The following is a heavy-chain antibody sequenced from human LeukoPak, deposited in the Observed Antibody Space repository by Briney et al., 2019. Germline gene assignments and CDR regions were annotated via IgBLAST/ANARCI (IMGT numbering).Heavy chain of an antibody. V-gene: IGHV3-53*01. D-gene: IGHD2-2*02. CDR3: ARALAAIALRDYHYVDV. Sequence: GGSLRLSCAASGFSVSSNSMSWVRQAPGKGLQCVSIIYSRDVTSYADSVKDRFTISRDSDKNTLFLQMDSLRSDDTAVYYCARALAAIALRDYHYVDVWGKGTTVTVSS. CDR2: IYSRDVT. CDR1: GFSVSSNS. J-gene: IGHJ6*03.